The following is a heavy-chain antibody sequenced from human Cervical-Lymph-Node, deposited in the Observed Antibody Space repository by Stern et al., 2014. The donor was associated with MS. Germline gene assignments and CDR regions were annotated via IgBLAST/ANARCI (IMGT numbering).Heavy chain of an antibody. Sequence: EVQLVESGAEVKKPGESLKISCKASGYTFTTYWIGWVRQMPGKGLEWVGIIYPGDSDTRYRPSFPGQVSISADNSISTAYLQWRSLKASDTAMYYCARRDVLTGFDVFDIWGRGTMVTVSS. CDR1: GYTFTTYW. V-gene: IGHV5-51*03. J-gene: IGHJ3*02. D-gene: IGHD3-9*01. CDR2: IYPGDSDT. CDR3: ARRDVLTGFDVFDI.